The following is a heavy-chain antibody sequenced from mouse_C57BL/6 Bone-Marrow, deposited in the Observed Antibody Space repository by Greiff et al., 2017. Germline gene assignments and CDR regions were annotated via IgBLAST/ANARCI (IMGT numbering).Heavy chain of an antibody. J-gene: IGHJ2*01. CDR1: GYTFTSYG. V-gene: IGHV1-81*01. CDR3: ARSNLSYDYGVDY. D-gene: IGHD2-4*01. Sequence: VQLQQSGAELARPGASVKLSCKASGYTFTSYGISWVKQRTGQGLEWIGEIYPRSGNTYYNEKVKGKATLTADKSSSTAYMELRSLTSEDSAVYFCARSNLSYDYGVDYWGQGTTLTVSS. CDR2: IYPRSGNT.